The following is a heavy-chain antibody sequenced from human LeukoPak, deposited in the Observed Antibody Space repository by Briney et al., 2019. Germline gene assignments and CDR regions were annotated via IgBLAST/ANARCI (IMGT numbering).Heavy chain of an antibody. V-gene: IGHV3-7*01. CDR3: ARSRGLDF. CDR1: GLTFSGSW. Sequence: GGSLRLSCAASGLTFSGSWMSWVRQAPGKGLEWVANIKQDGSEKHYVDSVKGRFTISRDNAKNSVYLQMNSLRAEDTAVYYCARSRGLDFWGQGTLVTVSS. J-gene: IGHJ4*02. CDR2: IKQDGSEK.